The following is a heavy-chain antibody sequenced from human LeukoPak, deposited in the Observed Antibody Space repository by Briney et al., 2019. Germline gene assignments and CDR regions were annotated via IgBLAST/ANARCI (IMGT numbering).Heavy chain of an antibody. V-gene: IGHV4-34*01. Sequence: SETLSLTCAVYGGSFSDYYWNWIRQPPGKGLEWIGEIDHSGSTNYNPSLKSRVTISVDTSKNQFSLKLSSVTAAGTAMYYCAKSDGYGLIDYLGQGTLVTVSS. D-gene: IGHD2-21*02. CDR2: IDHSGST. CDR1: GGSFSDYY. CDR3: AKSDGYGLIDY. J-gene: IGHJ4*02.